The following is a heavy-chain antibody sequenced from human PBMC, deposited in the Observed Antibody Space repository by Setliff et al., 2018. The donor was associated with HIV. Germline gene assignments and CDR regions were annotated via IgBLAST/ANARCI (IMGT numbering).Heavy chain of an antibody. Sequence: ASVKVSCKASGYTFTRYAMNWVRQAPGQGLEWMGWINTNTGNPTYAQGFTGRFVFSLDTSVSTAYLQISSLKAEDTAVYYCARGRAAGTREIGNWFDPWGQGTLVTVSS. J-gene: IGHJ5*02. D-gene: IGHD6-13*01. CDR2: INTNTGNP. CDR1: GYTFTRYA. CDR3: ARGRAAGTREIGNWFDP. V-gene: IGHV7-4-1*02.